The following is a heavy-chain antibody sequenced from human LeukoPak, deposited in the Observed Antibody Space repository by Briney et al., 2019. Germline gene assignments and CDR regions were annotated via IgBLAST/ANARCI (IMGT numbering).Heavy chain of an antibody. CDR2: TIPIFGTA. V-gene: IGHV1-69*05. CDR3: ATKLGYCSGGSCYGFDY. CDR1: GGTFSSYA. D-gene: IGHD2-15*01. J-gene: IGHJ4*02. Sequence: ASVKVSCKASGGTFSSYAISWVRQAPGQGLEWMGGTIPIFGTANYAQKFQGRVTITTDESTSTAYMELSSLRSEDTAVYYCATKLGYCSGGSCYGFDYWGQGTLVTVSS.